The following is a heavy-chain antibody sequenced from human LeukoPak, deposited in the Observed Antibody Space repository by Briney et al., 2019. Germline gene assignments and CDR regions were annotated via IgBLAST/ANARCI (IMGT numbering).Heavy chain of an antibody. D-gene: IGHD2-21*02. V-gene: IGHV3-23*01. CDR3: AKGAIVVVTAVYFDY. Sequence: SGGSLRLSCAASGFTFSSYAMSWVRQAPGKGLEWVSAISGSGGSTYYADSVKGRFTISRDNSKNTLYLQMNSLRAEDTALYYCAKGAIVVVTAVYFDYWGQGTLVTVSS. J-gene: IGHJ4*02. CDR2: ISGSGGST. CDR1: GFTFSSYA.